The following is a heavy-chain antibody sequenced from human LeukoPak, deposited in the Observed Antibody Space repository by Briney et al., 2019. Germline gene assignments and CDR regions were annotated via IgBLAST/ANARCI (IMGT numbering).Heavy chain of an antibody. V-gene: IGHV3-21*01. D-gene: IGHD5-12*01. Sequence: GGSLRLSCAASGFTFSSYSMNWVRQAPGKGLEWVSSISSSSSYIYYADSVKGRFTISRDNAKNSLYLQMNNLRAEDTAVYYCARAGYSGYAMEGAFDYWGQGTLVTVSS. CDR1: GFTFSSYS. CDR3: ARAGYSGYAMEGAFDY. J-gene: IGHJ4*02. CDR2: ISSSSSYI.